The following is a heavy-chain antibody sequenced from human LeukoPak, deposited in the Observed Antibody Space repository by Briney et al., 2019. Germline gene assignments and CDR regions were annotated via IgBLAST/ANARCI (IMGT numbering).Heavy chain of an antibody. CDR2: ISGGTT. CDR3: SRGSGWLSVY. V-gene: IGHV3-49*03. J-gene: IGHJ4*02. CDR1: GFTFGDYL. Sequence: GGSLRLSCTASGFTFGDYLMIWFRQAPGKGLEWIGFISGGTTEYAASVKGRFTISRDDSTSIAYLQMNSLTTEDTAVYYCSRGSGWLSVYWGQGTLVTASS. D-gene: IGHD6-19*01.